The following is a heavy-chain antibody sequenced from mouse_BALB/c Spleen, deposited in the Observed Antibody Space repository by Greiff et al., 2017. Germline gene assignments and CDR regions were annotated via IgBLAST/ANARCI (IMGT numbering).Heavy chain of an antibody. J-gene: IGHJ4*01. Sequence: EVMLVESGGDLVKPGGSLKLSCAASGFTFSSYGMSWVRQTPDKRLEWVATISSGGSYTYYPDSVKGRFTISRDNAKNTLYLQMSSLKSEDTAMYYCARQGGYDGDYYAMDYWGQGTSVTVSS. CDR1: GFTFSSYG. CDR3: ARQGGYDGDYYAMDY. V-gene: IGHV5-6*01. CDR2: ISSGGSYT. D-gene: IGHD2-2*01.